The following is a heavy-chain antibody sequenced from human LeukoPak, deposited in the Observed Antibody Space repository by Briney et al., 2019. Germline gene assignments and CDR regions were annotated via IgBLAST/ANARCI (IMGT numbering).Heavy chain of an antibody. J-gene: IGHJ4*02. D-gene: IGHD4-17*01. CDR2: INPSGGST. V-gene: IGHV1-46*01. Sequence: ASVKVSCKASGYTFTSYYMHWVRQAPGQGLEWMGIINPSGGSTSYAQKFQGRVTMTRDTSTSTVYMELSSLRSEDTAVYYCARDRGGYGDYDGFDYWGQGTLVTVSS. CDR1: GYTFTSYY. CDR3: ARDRGGYGDYDGFDY.